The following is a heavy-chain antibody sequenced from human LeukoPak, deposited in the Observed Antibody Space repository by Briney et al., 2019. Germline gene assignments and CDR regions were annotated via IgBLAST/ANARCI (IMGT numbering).Heavy chain of an antibody. Sequence: PSETLSLTCAVSGYSISSGYYWGWIRPPPGKGREWIGIIYHSGSTYYNPSLKSRVTISVDTSKNQFSLKLSSVTAADTAVYYCAREYGDYDNWFDPWGQGTLVTVSS. CDR1: GYSISSGYY. J-gene: IGHJ5*02. V-gene: IGHV4-38-2*02. CDR3: AREYGDYDNWFDP. D-gene: IGHD4-17*01. CDR2: IYHSGST.